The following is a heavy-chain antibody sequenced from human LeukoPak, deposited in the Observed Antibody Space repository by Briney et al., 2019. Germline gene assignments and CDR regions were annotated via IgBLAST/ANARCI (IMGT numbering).Heavy chain of an antibody. V-gene: IGHV4-4*07. CDR3: ARDVLKYGFDY. CDR2: IYTSGST. D-gene: IGHD4-17*01. CDR1: GDSVSIFY. Sequence: SETLSLTCTVSGDSVSIFYWSWIRQPAGKGLEWIGRIYTSGSTNYNPSLKSRVTVSVDKSKNQFSLKLSSVTAADTAVYYCARDVLKYGFDYWGQGTPLTVS. J-gene: IGHJ4*02.